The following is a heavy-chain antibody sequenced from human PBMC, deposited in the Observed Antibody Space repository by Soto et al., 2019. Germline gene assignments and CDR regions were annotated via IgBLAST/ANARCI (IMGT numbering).Heavy chain of an antibody. V-gene: IGHV4-4*07. CDR3: ARGMTPPGAPAVYYFDS. D-gene: IGHD2-8*02. CDR1: GASITGSSY. CDR2: FSLSGTT. J-gene: IGHJ4*02. Sequence: SETLSLTCTVSGASITGSSYWSWIRQPAGKGLEWIGRFSLSGTTNYNPSLRSRVTMSADVSKNQFSLRLTSVTAADTAVYYCARGMTPPGAPAVYYFDSWGQGTLVTVSS.